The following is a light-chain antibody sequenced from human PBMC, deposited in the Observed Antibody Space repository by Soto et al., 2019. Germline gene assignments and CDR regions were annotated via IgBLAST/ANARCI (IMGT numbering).Light chain of an antibody. Sequence: EIVITQSPATLSVSTGERATLSCRASQSVTSNLAWYQQKPGQAPRLLIYDASTRATGIPARFSGSGSGTEFTLTISSLQSEDFAFYYCQQYNNWPPSTFGQGTLLAVK. CDR1: QSVTSN. V-gene: IGKV3-15*01. CDR3: QQYNNWPPST. J-gene: IGKJ5*01. CDR2: DAS.